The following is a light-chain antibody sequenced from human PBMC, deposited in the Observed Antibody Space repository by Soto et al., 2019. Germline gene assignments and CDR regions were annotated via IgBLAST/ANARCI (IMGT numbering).Light chain of an antibody. V-gene: IGKV2-28*01. Sequence: DTVMTQSPLSLSVTPGEPASSSCRSSQSLLHSNGDNYLDWYVQNPGQSPQLLIYLGSNRASGVPEWFSCSESGTDFTLKISRVEAEGVGVYYCTQGLHSPVSFGGGTKVEIK. CDR2: LGS. CDR1: QSLLHSNGDNY. J-gene: IGKJ4*01. CDR3: TQGLHSPVS.